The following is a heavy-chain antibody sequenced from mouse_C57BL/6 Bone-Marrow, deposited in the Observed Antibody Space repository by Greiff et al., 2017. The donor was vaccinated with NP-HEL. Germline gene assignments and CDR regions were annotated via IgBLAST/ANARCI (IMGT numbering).Heavy chain of an antibody. CDR1: GYTFTSYW. CDR2: IYPGSGST. D-gene: IGHD1-1*01. Sequence: QVQLQQPGAELVKPGASVKMSCKASGYTFTSYWITWVKQRPGQGLEWIGDIYPGSGSTNYNEKFKSKATLTVDTSSSTAYMQLSSLTSEDSAVYYCARPHYYGSSYGYFDYWGQGTTLTVSS. CDR3: ARPHYYGSSYGYFDY. V-gene: IGHV1-55*01. J-gene: IGHJ2*01.